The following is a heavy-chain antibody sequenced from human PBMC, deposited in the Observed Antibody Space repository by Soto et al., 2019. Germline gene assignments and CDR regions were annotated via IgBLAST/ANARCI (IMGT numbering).Heavy chain of an antibody. D-gene: IGHD5-18*01. J-gene: IGHJ4*02. CDR1: GGSISTGGHY. Sequence: SETLSLTCTVSGGSISTGGHYWNWIRQHPGKGLEWIGYIYYSGSTYYDPSLKSRVTISVDTSQNQFSLKLTSVTAADTAVYFGARNVDTAVINGPYFDYWGQGTQVTVSS. V-gene: IGHV4-31*03. CDR2: IYYSGST. CDR3: ARNVDTAVINGPYFDY.